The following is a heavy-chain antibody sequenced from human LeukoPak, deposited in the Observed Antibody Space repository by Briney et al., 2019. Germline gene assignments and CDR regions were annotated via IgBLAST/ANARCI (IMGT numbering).Heavy chain of an antibody. D-gene: IGHD3-9*01. Sequence: ASVKVSCKVSGYTLTELSMHWVRQAPGKGLEWMGGFDPEDGETIYAQEFQGRVTMTEDTSTDTAYMELSSLRSKDTAVYYCATVQLPSYYDILTGRYYFDYWGQGTLVTVSS. CDR2: FDPEDGET. J-gene: IGHJ4*02. CDR1: GYTLTELS. CDR3: ATVQLPSYYDILTGRYYFDY. V-gene: IGHV1-24*01.